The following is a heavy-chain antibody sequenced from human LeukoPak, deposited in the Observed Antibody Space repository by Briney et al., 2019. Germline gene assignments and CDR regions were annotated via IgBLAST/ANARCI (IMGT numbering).Heavy chain of an antibody. V-gene: IGHV4-31*03. J-gene: IGHJ6*03. CDR1: GGSISSGGYY. CDR2: IYYSGST. CDR3: ARAARGNGTLWNYYYYMDV. Sequence: SETLSLTCTVSGGSISSGGYYWSWIRQHPGKGLEWIGYIYYSGSTYHNPSLKSRVTISVDTSKNQFSLKLSSVTAADTAVYYCARAARGNGTLWNYYYYMDVWGKGTTVTVSS. D-gene: IGHD5-18*01.